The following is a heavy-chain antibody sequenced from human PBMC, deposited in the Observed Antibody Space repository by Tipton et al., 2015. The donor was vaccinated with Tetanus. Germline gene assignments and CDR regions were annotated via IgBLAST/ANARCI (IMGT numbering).Heavy chain of an antibody. V-gene: IGHV4-34*01. CDR1: GGSFSGTY. Sequence: TLSLTCAVSGGSFSGTYWSWVRQPPGKGLEWIGEINHRGGTMYNPSLKSRVTISGDTSKNQFSLKVNSVIAADTATYYCARWIGVIPVTGNDAFDVWGPGAMVTVSS. CDR2: INHRGGT. D-gene: IGHD3-16*01. CDR3: ARWIGVIPVTGNDAFDV. J-gene: IGHJ3*01.